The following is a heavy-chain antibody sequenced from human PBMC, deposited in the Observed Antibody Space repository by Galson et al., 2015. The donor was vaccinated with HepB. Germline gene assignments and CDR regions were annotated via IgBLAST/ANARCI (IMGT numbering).Heavy chain of an antibody. Sequence: SLRLSCAASGFTFSSYAMSWVRQAPGKGLEWVSAISGSGGSTYYADSVKGRFTISRDNSKDTLYLQMNSLRAEDTAVYYCAKEDETPQYYYDSSGPEYYFDYWGQGTLVTVSS. J-gene: IGHJ4*02. CDR1: GFTFSSYA. CDR2: ISGSGGST. CDR3: AKEDETPQYYYDSSGPEYYFDY. V-gene: IGHV3-23*01. D-gene: IGHD3-22*01.